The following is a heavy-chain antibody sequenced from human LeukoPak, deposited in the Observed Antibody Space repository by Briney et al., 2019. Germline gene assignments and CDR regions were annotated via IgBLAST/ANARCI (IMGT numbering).Heavy chain of an antibody. J-gene: IGHJ5*02. CDR2: MNPNSGNT. CDR1: GYTFTSYD. Sequence: ASVKVSCKASGYTFTSYDINWVRQATGQGLEWMGWMNPNSGNTGYAQKFQGRVTMTRNTSISTAYMELSSLRSEDTAVYYCARVEGDILTGLNWFDPWGREPWSPSPQ. CDR3: ARVEGDILTGLNWFDP. D-gene: IGHD3-9*01. V-gene: IGHV1-8*01.